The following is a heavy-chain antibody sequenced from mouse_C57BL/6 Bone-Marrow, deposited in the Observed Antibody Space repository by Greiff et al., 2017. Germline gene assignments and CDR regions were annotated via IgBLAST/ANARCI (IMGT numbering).Heavy chain of an antibody. J-gene: IGHJ3*01. CDR3: TTYYGNSAWFAY. D-gene: IGHD2-1*01. Sequence: EVKLKESGAELVRPGASVKLSCTASGFNIKDDYMHWVKQRPEQGLEWIGWIDPENGDTEYASKFQGKATITADTSSNTAYLQLSSLTSEDTAVYYCTTYYGNSAWFAYWGQGTLVTVSA. V-gene: IGHV14-4*01. CDR2: IDPENGDT. CDR1: GFNIKDDY.